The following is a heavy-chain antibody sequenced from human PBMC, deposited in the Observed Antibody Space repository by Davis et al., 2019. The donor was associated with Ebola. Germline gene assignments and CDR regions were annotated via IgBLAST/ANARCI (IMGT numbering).Heavy chain of an antibody. CDR3: ARVGSSSWRYYFDY. Sequence: PGGSLRLSCAASGFTFSSYWMHWVRQASGKGLVWVSRINSDGSSTSYADSVKGRFTISRDNAKNTLYLQMNSLRAEDTAVYYCARVGSSSWRYYFDYWGQGTLVTVSS. CDR2: INSDGSST. CDR1: GFTFSSYW. J-gene: IGHJ4*02. D-gene: IGHD6-13*01. V-gene: IGHV3-74*01.